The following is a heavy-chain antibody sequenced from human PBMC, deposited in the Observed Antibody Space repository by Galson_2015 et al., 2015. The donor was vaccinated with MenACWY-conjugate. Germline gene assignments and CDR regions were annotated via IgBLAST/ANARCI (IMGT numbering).Heavy chain of an antibody. CDR3: TTFRYYGSVSGLMRDY. V-gene: IGHV3-13*05. CDR1: GFTFSSYD. CDR2: IGTAGDP. Sequence: LRLSCAASGFTFSSYDMHWVRQATGKGLEWVSAIGTAGDPYYPGSVKGRFTISRENAKNSLYLQMNSLKTEDTAVYYCTTFRYYGSVSGLMRDYWGQGTLVTVSS. D-gene: IGHD3-10*01. J-gene: IGHJ4*02.